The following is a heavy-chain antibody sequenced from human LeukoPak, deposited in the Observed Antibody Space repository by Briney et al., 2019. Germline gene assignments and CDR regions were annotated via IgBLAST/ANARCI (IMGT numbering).Heavy chain of an antibody. CDR2: ISYDGSNK. CDR3: AKDLFGYSYGYCFDY. V-gene: IGHV3-30*18. J-gene: IGHJ4*02. D-gene: IGHD5-18*01. CDR1: GFTLSSYG. Sequence: GGSLRLSCAASGFTLSSYGMHWVRQAPDKGLEWVAVISYDGSNKYYVDSVKGRFTISRDNSKNTLYLQMNSLRTEDTAVYYCAKDLFGYSYGYCFDYWGQGTLVTVSS.